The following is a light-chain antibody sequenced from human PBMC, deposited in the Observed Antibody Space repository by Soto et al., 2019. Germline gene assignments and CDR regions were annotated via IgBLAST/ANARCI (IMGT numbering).Light chain of an antibody. CDR1: QSVSGNY. J-gene: IGKJ2*01. V-gene: IGKV3-20*01. CDR3: HQYGSTPPYT. CDR2: GSS. Sequence: EIVLTQSPGTLSLSPGERATLSCRASQSVSGNYLAWYQQKPGQSPRLLIYGSSDRATGIPDRFSGSGSETDFTLTISRVELEDFAVYYCHQYGSTPPYTFGHGTKLEIK.